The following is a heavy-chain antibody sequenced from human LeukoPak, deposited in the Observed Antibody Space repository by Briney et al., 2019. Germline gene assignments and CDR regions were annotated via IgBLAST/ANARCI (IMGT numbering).Heavy chain of an antibody. CDR3: AKSTGHWVVGAHDY. CDR2: ISGSGDST. CDR1: GFTFSNYA. D-gene: IGHD2-15*01. J-gene: IGHJ4*02. V-gene: IGHV3-23*01. Sequence: GGSLRLSCAASGFTFSNYAMRWVRQAPGKGLEWVSGISGSGDSTYYADSVKGRFTISRDNSKNTLYPQMNSLRAEDTAVYYCAKSTGHWVVGAHDYWGQGTLVTVSS.